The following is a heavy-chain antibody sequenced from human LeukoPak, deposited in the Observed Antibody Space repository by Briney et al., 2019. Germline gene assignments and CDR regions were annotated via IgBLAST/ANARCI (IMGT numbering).Heavy chain of an antibody. J-gene: IGHJ4*02. V-gene: IGHV3-74*01. D-gene: IGHD3-10*01. Sequence: GGSLRLSCAASGFTFSDYWLHWVRQAPGKGLVWVSRINTDGSTINYTGSVKGRFTISRDDAKNTLYLQMNDLRAEDTAVYYCARAGSFRFDYWGQGTLVTVSS. CDR1: GFTFSDYW. CDR3: ARAGSFRFDY. CDR2: INTDGSTI.